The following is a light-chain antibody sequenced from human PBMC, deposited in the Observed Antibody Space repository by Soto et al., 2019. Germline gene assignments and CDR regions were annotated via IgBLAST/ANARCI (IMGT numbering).Light chain of an antibody. V-gene: IGLV1-51*02. J-gene: IGLJ7*01. CDR2: ENN. CDR3: GTWDSSLSARWV. CDR1: SSNIGNNY. Sequence: QSVLTQPPSVSAAPGQKVTISCSGSSSNIGNNYVSWYQQLPGTAPKLLIYENNKRPSGIPDRFSGSKSGTSATLGITGLQTGDEADYYCGTWDSSLSARWVFGGGTQLTVL.